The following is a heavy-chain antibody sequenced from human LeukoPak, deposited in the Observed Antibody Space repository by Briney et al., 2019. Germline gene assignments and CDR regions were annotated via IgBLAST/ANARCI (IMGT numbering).Heavy chain of an antibody. CDR1: GFTFSRYW. J-gene: IGHJ4*01. V-gene: IGHV3-7*01. CDR3: VCAERGAAPTSLLYH. CDR2: IKQDGSQT. Sequence: GGSLRLSCAASGFTFSRYWMSWVRQIPGKGLEWVANIKQDGSQTYHVDSVKDRFTISRDNAKNSLYLQMNSLRVEDTAVYYCVCAERGAAPTSLLYHWGQGTLVAVSS. D-gene: IGHD3-10*01.